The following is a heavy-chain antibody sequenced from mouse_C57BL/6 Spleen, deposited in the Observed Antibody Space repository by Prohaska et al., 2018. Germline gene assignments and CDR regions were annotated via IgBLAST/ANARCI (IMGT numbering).Heavy chain of an antibody. CDR1: GYTFTDYY. CDR2: INPNNGGT. D-gene: IGHD1-1*01. V-gene: IGHV1-26*01. CDR3: AREDYYGPDY. Sequence: EVQLQQSGPELVKPGASVKISCKASGYTFTDYYMNWVKQSHGKSLEWIGDINPNNGGTSYNQKFKGKATLTVDKSSSTAYMELRSLTSEDSAVYYCAREDYYGPDYWGQGTTLTVSS. J-gene: IGHJ2*01.